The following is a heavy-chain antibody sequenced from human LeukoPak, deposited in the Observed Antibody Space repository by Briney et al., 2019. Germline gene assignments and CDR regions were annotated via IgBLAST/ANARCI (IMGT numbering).Heavy chain of an antibody. V-gene: IGHV3-9*03. CDR1: GFTFDDYA. Sequence: GGSLRLSCAASGFTFDDYAMHWVRQAPGKGLEWVSGISWNSGSIGYADSVKGRFTISRDNAKNSLYLQMNSLRAEDMALYYCAKDGGSGLNYWGQGTLVTVSS. CDR2: ISWNSGSI. J-gene: IGHJ4*02. D-gene: IGHD6-19*01. CDR3: AKDGGSGLNY.